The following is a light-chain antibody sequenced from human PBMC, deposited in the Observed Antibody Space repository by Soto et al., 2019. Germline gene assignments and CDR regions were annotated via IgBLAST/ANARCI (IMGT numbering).Light chain of an antibody. CDR3: QQRSNWPPT. V-gene: IGKV3-11*01. CDR1: QTVSRN. CDR2: SAS. J-gene: IGKJ5*01. Sequence: EVVMSQSPATVSVSPGERATLFCRASQTVSRNLAWYQQRPGQAPRLLIYSASTRATGIPARFSGSGSGTDLTLSISSLEPEDFAVYYCQQRSNWPPTFGQGTRLEIK.